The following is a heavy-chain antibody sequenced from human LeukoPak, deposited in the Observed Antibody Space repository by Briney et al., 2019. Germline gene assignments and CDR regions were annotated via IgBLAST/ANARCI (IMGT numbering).Heavy chain of an antibody. V-gene: IGHV5-51*01. J-gene: IGHJ4*02. CDR3: GRGRHKVATIGSPFDY. CDR2: IYPGDSDT. CDR1: GYSFTSYL. Sequence: GESLKIFCKGSGYSFTSYLIGWVRQMPGKGLEWMGIIYPGDSDTRYSPSFHGQVTISADKSISTAYLQWSSLKASDTAMYYCGRGRHKVATIGSPFDYWGQGTMVTVSS. D-gene: IGHD5-12*01.